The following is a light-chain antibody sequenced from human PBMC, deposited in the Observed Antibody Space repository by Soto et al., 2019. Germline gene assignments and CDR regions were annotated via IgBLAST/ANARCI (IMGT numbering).Light chain of an antibody. CDR1: QSVSSSS. CDR3: QQCGSSST. CDR2: GAS. V-gene: IGKV3-20*01. Sequence: ILLTHSPGTLSLSPGERATLSCRATQSVSSSSVAWYQQKPGQAPRLLIYGASTRATGIPARFSDSGSGTEFTLTISSLEPEDFAVYYCQQCGSSSTFGQGTRLEIK. J-gene: IGKJ5*01.